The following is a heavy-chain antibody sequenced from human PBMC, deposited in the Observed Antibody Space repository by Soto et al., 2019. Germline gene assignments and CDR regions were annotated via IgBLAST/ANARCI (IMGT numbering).Heavy chain of an antibody. CDR2: IYYSGST. V-gene: IGHV4-59*01. Sequence: PSETLSLTCTVSGGSISSYYWSWIRQPPGKGLEWIGYIYYSGSTNYNPSLKSRVTISVDTPKNQFSLKLSSVTAADTAVYYCAVAFDYGDNNWFDPWGQGTLVTVSS. CDR1: GGSISSYY. CDR3: AVAFDYGDNNWFDP. D-gene: IGHD4-17*01. J-gene: IGHJ5*02.